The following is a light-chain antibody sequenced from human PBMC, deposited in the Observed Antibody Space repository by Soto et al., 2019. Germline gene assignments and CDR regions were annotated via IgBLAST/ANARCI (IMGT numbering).Light chain of an antibody. Sequence: EIVMTQSPATLSVSPGERATLSCGASQSISTNLAWYQHKPGQAPRLLIYGASTRATGIPARFSGSGSGTESNLTINSLKSEDFKVDYNQPYNNYITFGQGTRLEIK. CDR1: QSISTN. J-gene: IGKJ5*01. V-gene: IGKV3-15*01. CDR2: GAS. CDR3: QPYNNYIT.